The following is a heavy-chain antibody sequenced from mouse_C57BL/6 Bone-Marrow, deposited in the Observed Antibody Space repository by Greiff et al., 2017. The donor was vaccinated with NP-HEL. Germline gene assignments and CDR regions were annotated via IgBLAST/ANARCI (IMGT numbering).Heavy chain of an antibody. Sequence: EVKLMESGGGLVQSGRSLRLSCATSGFTFSDFYMEWVRQAPGKGLEWIAASRNKANDYTTEYSASVKGRFIVSRDTSQSILYLQMNALRAEDTAIYYCARDADGYYGYFDGWGTGTTVTVSS. D-gene: IGHD2-3*01. J-gene: IGHJ1*03. CDR1: GFTFSDFY. CDR2: SRNKANDYTT. CDR3: ARDADGYYGYFDG. V-gene: IGHV7-1*01.